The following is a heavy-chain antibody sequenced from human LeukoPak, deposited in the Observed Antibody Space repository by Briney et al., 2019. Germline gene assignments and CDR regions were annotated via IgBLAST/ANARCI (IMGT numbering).Heavy chain of an antibody. CDR1: GYTFTGYY. V-gene: IGHV1-2*02. CDR2: INPNSGGT. D-gene: IGHD2-2*01. Sequence: ASVKVSCKASGYTFTGYYMHWVRQAPGQGLEWMGWINPNSGGTNYAQKFQGRVTMTRDTSISTAYMELSSLRSEDTAVYYCATGVVPAATGDYWGQGTLVTVSS. J-gene: IGHJ4*02. CDR3: ATGVVPAATGDY.